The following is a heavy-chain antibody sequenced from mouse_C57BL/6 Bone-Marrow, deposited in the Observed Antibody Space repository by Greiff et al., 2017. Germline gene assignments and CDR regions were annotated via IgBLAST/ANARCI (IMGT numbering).Heavy chain of an antibody. Sequence: VQLQQPGAELVRPGPSVKLSCKASGYTFTSYWMHWVKQRPGQGLEWIGVIEPSDSYTNYNQKIKGKATLTVDTYSSTAYMQLSSLTSEDTAVYYCARGPLSYYFDYWGQGTTLTVSS. D-gene: IGHD6-1*01. J-gene: IGHJ2*01. CDR3: ARGPLSYYFDY. V-gene: IGHV1-59*01. CDR1: GYTFTSYW. CDR2: IEPSDSYT.